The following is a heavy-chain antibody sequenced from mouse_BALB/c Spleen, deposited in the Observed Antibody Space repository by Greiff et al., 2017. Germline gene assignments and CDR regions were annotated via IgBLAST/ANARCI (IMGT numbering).Heavy chain of an antibody. J-gene: IGHJ2*01. CDR3: ARDLLGFDY. D-gene: IGHD4-1*01. CDR2: IRNKANGYTT. V-gene: IGHV7-3*02. CDR1: GFTFTDYY. Sequence: EVKLMESGGGLVQPGGSLRLSCATSGFTFTDYYMSWVRQPPGKALEWLGFIRNKANGYTTEYSASVKGRFTISRDNSQSILYLQMNTLRAEDSATYYCARDLLGFDYWGQGTTLTVSS.